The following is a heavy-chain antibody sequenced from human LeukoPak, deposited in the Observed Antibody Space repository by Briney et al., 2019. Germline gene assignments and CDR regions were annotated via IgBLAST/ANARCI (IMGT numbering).Heavy chain of an antibody. D-gene: IGHD3-10*01. J-gene: IGHJ4*02. CDR3: ARASNLGEWLAYYFDY. CDR1: GFTFSSYE. Sequence: PGGSLRLSCAASGFTFSSYEMNWVRQAPGKGLEWVSYIRSSGSTIYYADSVKGRFTISRDNAKNSLYLQMNSLRAEDTAVYYCARASNLGEWLAYYFDYWGQGTLVIVSS. V-gene: IGHV3-48*03. CDR2: IRSSGSTI.